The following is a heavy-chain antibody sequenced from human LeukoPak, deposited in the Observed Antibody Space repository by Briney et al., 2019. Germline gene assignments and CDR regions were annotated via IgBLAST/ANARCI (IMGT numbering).Heavy chain of an antibody. V-gene: IGHV3-7*01. CDR1: GFVFSTYW. CDR2: INLDGTEE. J-gene: IGHJ4*02. D-gene: IGHD3/OR15-3a*01. CDR3: ASGRHDFLH. Sequence: GGSLRLSCAASGFVFSTYWMTWVRQAPGKGLEWVANINLDGTEEHYVDSSLKGRFTISRDNAKNSLYLQMTSLRVEDTAVYYCASGRHDFLHWGEGTLVTVSS.